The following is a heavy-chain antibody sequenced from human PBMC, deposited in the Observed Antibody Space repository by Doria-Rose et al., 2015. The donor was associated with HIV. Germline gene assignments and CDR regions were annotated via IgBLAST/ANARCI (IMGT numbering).Heavy chain of an antibody. J-gene: IGHJ4*02. CDR2: IFSDDER. D-gene: IGHD6-13*01. CDR3: ARIKSSRWYHKYYFDF. CDR1: GVSLSSPGMG. V-gene: IGHV2-26*01. Sequence: QESGPVLVKPTETLTLTCTVSGVSLSSPGMGVSWIRQPPGKALEWLANIFSDDERSYKTSLKSSLTISRGTYKSQVVLTMTDMDPVDTATYYCARIKSSRWYHKYYFDFWGQGTLVIVSA.